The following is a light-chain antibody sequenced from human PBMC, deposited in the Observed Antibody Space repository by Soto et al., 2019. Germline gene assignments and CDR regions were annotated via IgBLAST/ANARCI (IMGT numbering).Light chain of an antibody. CDR1: SSDVGGYNY. V-gene: IGLV2-14*01. CDR2: DVS. Sequence: QSALTQPASVSGSPGQSITISCTGTSSDVGGYNYVSWYQQHPGKAPKLMIYDVSNRPSGVSNRFSGSKSGNTASLTISGLQAEDEADYYCSSSTSSSTNVFGTGPKVPVL. CDR3: SSSTSSSTNV. J-gene: IGLJ1*01.